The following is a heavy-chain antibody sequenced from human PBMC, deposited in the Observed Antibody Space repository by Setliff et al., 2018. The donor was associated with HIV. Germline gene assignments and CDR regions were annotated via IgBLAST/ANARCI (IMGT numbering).Heavy chain of an antibody. V-gene: IGHV3-7*03. D-gene: IGHD2-15*01. Sequence: QPGGSLRLSCAASGFTFSDYWMTWLRQAPGKGLEWVANINQDGSAKYYVDSVKGRFTISRDNAQNSLYLQMNSLRAEDTAVYYCAREVVVVVATTDAFDIWGQGTMVTVSS. J-gene: IGHJ3*02. CDR2: INQDGSAK. CDR3: AREVVVVVATTDAFDI. CDR1: GFTFSDYW.